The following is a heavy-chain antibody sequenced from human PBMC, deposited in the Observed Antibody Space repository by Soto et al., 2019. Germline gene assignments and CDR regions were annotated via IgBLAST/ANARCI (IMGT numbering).Heavy chain of an antibody. J-gene: IGHJ4*02. Sequence: GGAQRLFSSASGFTFHTYVIHWVRQAPGKGLEYVSAIGAKGDATYADSVKGRFSISRDNSKNSLFLQMTNVTFEDTATYFCVKVDWYSVDCWGRGALVTVSS. D-gene: IGHD2-21*02. CDR3: VKVDWYSVDC. V-gene: IGHV3-64D*06. CDR2: IGAKGDAT. CDR1: GFTFHTYV.